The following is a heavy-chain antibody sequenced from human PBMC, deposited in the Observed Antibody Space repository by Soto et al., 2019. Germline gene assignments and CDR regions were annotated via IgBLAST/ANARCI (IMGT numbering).Heavy chain of an antibody. J-gene: IGHJ3*02. CDR2: IYSGGST. V-gene: IGHV3-66*01. Sequence: GGSLRLSCAASGFTVSSNYMSWVRQAPGKGLEWVSVIYSGGSTYYADSVKGRFTISRDNSKNTLYLQMNSLRAEDTAVYYCAREQQQVDAFDIWGQGTMVTVSS. CDR3: AREQQQVDAFDI. CDR1: GFTVSSNY. D-gene: IGHD6-13*01.